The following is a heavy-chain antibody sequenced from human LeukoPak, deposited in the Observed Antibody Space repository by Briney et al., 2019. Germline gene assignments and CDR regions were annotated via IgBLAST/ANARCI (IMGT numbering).Heavy chain of an antibody. V-gene: IGHV3-23*01. Sequence: GGSLRLSCAASGFTFSSFAMSWVRQAPGKGLEWVFAISGSGGSTYYADSVKGRFTISRDNSKNTLYLQMNSLRAEDTAVYDCAKDTGIAVAGTFYYWGQGTPVTVSS. J-gene: IGHJ4*02. D-gene: IGHD6-19*01. CDR3: AKDTGIAVAGTFYY. CDR1: GFTFSSFA. CDR2: ISGSGGST.